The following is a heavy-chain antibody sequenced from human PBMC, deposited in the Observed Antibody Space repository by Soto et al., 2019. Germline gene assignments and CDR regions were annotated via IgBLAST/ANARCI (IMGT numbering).Heavy chain of an antibody. Sequence: HPGGSLRLSCVASGFTFTDYALHWVRQAPGKGLEWVAFISYDGSLQYYADSVKGRFTFSRDNSKDTLYLQMHSLRPEDTAVYYCVRDCSSLTCNHGMDVWGLGTTVTVSS. CDR3: VRDCSSLTCNHGMDV. D-gene: IGHD2-2*01. CDR2: ISYDGSLQ. CDR1: GFTFTDYA. V-gene: IGHV3-30*03. J-gene: IGHJ6*02.